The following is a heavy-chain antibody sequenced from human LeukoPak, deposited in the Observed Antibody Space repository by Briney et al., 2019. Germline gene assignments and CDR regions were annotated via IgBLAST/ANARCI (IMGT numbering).Heavy chain of an antibody. D-gene: IGHD5-12*01. CDR1: GGSFSGYY. Sequence: SETLSLTCAVYGGSFSGYYWSWIRQPPGKGLEWIGEINHSGSTNYNPSLKSRVTISVDTSKNQFSLKLSSVTAADTAVYYCARAIVATIDVAFDIWGQGTMVTVSS. CDR2: INHSGST. J-gene: IGHJ3*02. CDR3: ARAIVATIDVAFDI. V-gene: IGHV4-34*01.